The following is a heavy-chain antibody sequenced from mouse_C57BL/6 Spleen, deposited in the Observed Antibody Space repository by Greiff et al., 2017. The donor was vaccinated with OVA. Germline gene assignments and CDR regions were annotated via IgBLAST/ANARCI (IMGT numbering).Heavy chain of an antibody. V-gene: IGHV1-82*01. D-gene: IGHD1-1*01. CDR3: AQDYYGSSYGDY. Sequence: QVQLKQSGPELVKPGASVKISCKASGYAFSSSWMNWVKQRPGKGLEWIGRIYPGDGDTNYNGKFKGKATLTADKSSSTAYMQLSSLTSEDSAVYFCAQDYYGSSYGDYWGQGTTLTVSS. CDR2: IYPGDGDT. J-gene: IGHJ2*01. CDR1: GYAFSSSW.